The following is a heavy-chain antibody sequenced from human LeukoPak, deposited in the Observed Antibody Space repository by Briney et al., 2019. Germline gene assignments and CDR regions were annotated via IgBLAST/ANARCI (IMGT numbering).Heavy chain of an antibody. V-gene: IGHV1-18*01. CDR1: VYTFTSYG. Sequence: ASVKVSCKASVYTFTSYGISWVRQAPGQGLEWMGWISAYNGNTNYAQKLQGRVTMTTDTSTSTAYMELRSLRSDDTAVYYCARVYGSGSYYTYYYYMDVWGKGTTVAVSS. D-gene: IGHD3-10*01. CDR2: ISAYNGNT. CDR3: ARVYGSGSYYTYYYYMDV. J-gene: IGHJ6*03.